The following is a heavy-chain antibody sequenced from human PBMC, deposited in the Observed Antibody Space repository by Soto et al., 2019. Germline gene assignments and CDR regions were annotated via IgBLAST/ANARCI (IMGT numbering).Heavy chain of an antibody. V-gene: IGHV3-23*01. D-gene: IGHD3-10*01. CDR1: GFTFSSYA. J-gene: IGHJ2*01. CDR2: ISGSGGST. Sequence: GWSLRLSCAASGFTFSSYAMSWVRQAPGKGLEWVSAISGSGGSTYYADSVKGRFTISRDNSKNTLYLQMNSLRAEDTAVYYCAKVRFGELLYTYWYFDLWGRGTLVTVSS. CDR3: AKVRFGELLYTYWYFDL.